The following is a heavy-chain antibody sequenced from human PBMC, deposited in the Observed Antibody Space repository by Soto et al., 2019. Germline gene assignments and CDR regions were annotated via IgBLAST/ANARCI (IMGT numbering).Heavy chain of an antibody. J-gene: IGHJ4*02. V-gene: IGHV3-11*01. CDR2: ISGGGGSTI. CDR3: ARNRGFYDSSGLDY. D-gene: IGHD3-22*01. Sequence: QVHLVESGGGLVKPGGSLRLSCAASGFTFSDYYMSWIRQAPGKGLEWFSYISGGGGSTIQYTDSVKGRFTISRDNAKKSLYLQMSSLRAEDTAVYFCARNRGFYDSSGLDYWGQGTLVTVSS. CDR1: GFTFSDYY.